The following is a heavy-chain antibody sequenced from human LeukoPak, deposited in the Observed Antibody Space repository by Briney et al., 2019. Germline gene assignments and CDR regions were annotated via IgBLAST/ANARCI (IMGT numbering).Heavy chain of an antibody. CDR1: GDSITSGGYS. D-gene: IGHD6-25*01. CDR3: AIVVAAAGNNWFDP. CDR2: IHDSGRT. J-gene: IGHJ5*02. V-gene: IGHV4-30-4*07. Sequence: SETLSLTCAVSGDSITSGGYSWSWIRQTPGKGLEWIAYIHDSGRTYNKLSLMSRLSISIVTSRNQFYLKLTSVKPADTAVYYCAIVVAAAGNNWFDPWGQGTLVTVSS.